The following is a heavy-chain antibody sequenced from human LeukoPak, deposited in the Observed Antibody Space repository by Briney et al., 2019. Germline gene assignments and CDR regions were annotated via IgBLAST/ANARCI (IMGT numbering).Heavy chain of an antibody. D-gene: IGHD6-13*01. CDR1: GYTFTGYY. CDR3: ARGVYIAAAQYGY. CDR2: INPNSGGT. V-gene: IGHV1-2*02. Sequence: ASVKVSCKASGYTFTGYYMHWVRQAPGQGLEWMGWINPNSGGTDYAQKFQGRVTMTRDTSISTAYMELNSLRSDDTAVYYCARGVYIAAAQYGYWGQGTLVTVSS. J-gene: IGHJ4*02.